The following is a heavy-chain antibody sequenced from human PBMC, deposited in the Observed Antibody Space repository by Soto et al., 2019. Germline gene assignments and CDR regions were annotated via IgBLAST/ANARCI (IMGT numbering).Heavy chain of an antibody. V-gene: IGHV4-30-4*01. D-gene: IGHD4-17*01. CDR2: IYYSGST. Sequence: QVQLQESGPGLVKPSQTLSLTCTVSGGSISSGDYYWSWIRQPPGKGLEWIGYIYYSGSTYYNPSLKSRVTISVDTSKNQFSLKMSSVTAADTAVYYCARVDGDADFEVLERYGMDVWGQGTTFTVSS. CDR1: GGSISSGDYY. CDR3: ARVDGDADFEVLERYGMDV. J-gene: IGHJ6*02.